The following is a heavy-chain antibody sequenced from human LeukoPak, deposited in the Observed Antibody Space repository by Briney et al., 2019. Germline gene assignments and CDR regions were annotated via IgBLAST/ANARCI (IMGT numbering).Heavy chain of an antibody. V-gene: IGHV3-7*01. CDR3: ARDMWFGPFDY. CDR2: IKQDGSVK. J-gene: IGHJ4*02. D-gene: IGHD3-10*01. CDR1: GFTFSSYW. Sequence: GGSLRLSCAASGFTFSSYWMSWVRQAPGKGLEWVANIKQDGSVKYYVDSVKGRFTISRDNAKNSLYLQMNSLRAEDTAVYYCARDMWFGPFDYWGQGTLVTVSS.